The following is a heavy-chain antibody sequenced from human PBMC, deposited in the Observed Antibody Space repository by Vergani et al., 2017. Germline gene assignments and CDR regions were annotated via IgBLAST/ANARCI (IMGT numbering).Heavy chain of an antibody. Sequence: QVQLVQSGAEVKKPGSSVKVSCKASGGTFSSYTISWVRQAPGQGLEWMGRIIPILGIANYAQKFQGRVTITADKSTSTAYMELSNLRSEDTAVYYCARPHGDILPPDPRRLDYWGQGTLVTVSS. V-gene: IGHV1-69*02. J-gene: IGHJ4*02. CDR1: GGTFSSYT. CDR3: ARPHGDILPPDPRRLDY. CDR2: IIPILGIA.